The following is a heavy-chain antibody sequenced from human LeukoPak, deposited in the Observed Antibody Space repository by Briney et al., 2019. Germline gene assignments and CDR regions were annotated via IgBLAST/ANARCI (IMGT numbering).Heavy chain of an antibody. J-gene: IGHJ4*02. CDR1: GFTFSSYW. V-gene: IGHV3-7*01. D-gene: IGHD2-15*01. CDR2: IKQDGSEK. CDR3: ARLVVVVVAAELTYFDY. Sequence: GGSLRLSCAASGFTFSSYWMSWVRQAPEKGLEWVANIKQDGSEKYYVDSVKGRFTISRDNAKNSLYLQMNSLRAEDTAVYYCARLVVVVVAAELTYFDYWGQGTLVTVSS.